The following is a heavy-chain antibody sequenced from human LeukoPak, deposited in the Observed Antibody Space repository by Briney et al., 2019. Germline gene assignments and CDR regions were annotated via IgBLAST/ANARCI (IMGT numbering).Heavy chain of an antibody. J-gene: IGHJ3*02. D-gene: IGHD3-22*01. V-gene: IGHV4-31*03. CDR2: IYYSGST. Sequence: SETLSLTCTVSGGSIISGGYFWSWIRQHPGKGLEWIGYIYYSGSTHYNSSLESRVTISVDTSKKQFSLKLSSVTAADTAVYYCAAFDSATYDAFDIWGQGTMVTVSS. CDR1: GGSIISGGYF. CDR3: AAFDSATYDAFDI.